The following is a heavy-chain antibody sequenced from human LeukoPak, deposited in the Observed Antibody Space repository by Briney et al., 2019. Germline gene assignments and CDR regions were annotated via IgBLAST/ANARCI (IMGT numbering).Heavy chain of an antibody. Sequence: SETLSLTCTVPGGSISSTSYYWGWIRQTLGKGLEWIGSIYYTGSTYSNPSLRSRVTISIDTSKNQFSLNLSSVTAADTAVYYCARDPGALITMTINNWFDPWGQGTLVTVSS. CDR2: IYYTGST. D-gene: IGHD3-22*01. CDR1: GGSISSTSYY. V-gene: IGHV4-39*07. CDR3: ARDPGALITMTINNWFDP. J-gene: IGHJ5*02.